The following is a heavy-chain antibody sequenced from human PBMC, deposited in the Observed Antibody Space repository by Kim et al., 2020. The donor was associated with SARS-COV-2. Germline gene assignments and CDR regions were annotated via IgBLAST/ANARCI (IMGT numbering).Heavy chain of an antibody. CDR1: GYTFTSYA. D-gene: IGHD3-22*01. Sequence: ASVKVSCKASGYTFTSYAMNWVRQAPGQGLEWMGWINTNTGNPTYAQGFTGRFVFSLDTSVSTAYLQISSLKAEDTAVYYCARESPKALYYYDSSGYYYWNYWGQVTLVTVSS. CDR2: INTNTGNP. CDR3: ARESPKALYYYDSSGYYYWNY. V-gene: IGHV7-4-1*02. J-gene: IGHJ4*02.